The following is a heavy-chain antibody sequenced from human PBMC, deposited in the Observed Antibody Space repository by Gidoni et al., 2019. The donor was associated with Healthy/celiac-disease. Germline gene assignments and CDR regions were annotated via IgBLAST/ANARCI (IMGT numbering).Heavy chain of an antibody. J-gene: IGHJ4*02. D-gene: IGHD6-13*01. Sequence: QVQLQQWGAGLLKPSATLSLTCAVYGRSFCGYYWSWIRQPPGKGLEWFGELNHSVSTNYNPSLKSRVTISVDTSKNQFSLKLSSVTAADTAVYYCARGPGARYSSSWIFDYWGQGTLVTVSS. CDR1: GRSFCGYY. V-gene: IGHV4-34*01. CDR2: LNHSVST. CDR3: ARGPGARYSSSWIFDY.